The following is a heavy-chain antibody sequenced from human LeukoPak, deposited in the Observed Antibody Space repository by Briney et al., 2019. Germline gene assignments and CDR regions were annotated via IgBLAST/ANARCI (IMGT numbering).Heavy chain of an antibody. J-gene: IGHJ4*02. CDR2: IIPIFGTA. CDR1: GGTFRSYA. V-gene: IGHV1-69*01. Sequence: ASVKVSCKASGGTFRSYAISWVRQAPGQGLEWMGGIIPIFGTANYAQKFQGRVTITADESTSTAYMELSSLRSEDTAVYYCARAFPNYDSSGYYYYYFDYWGQGTLVTVSS. CDR3: ARAFPNYDSSGYYYYYFDY. D-gene: IGHD3-22*01.